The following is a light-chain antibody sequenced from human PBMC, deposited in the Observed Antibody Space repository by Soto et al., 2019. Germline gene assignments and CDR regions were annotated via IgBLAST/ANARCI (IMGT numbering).Light chain of an antibody. V-gene: IGKV3-15*01. Sequence: EIVMTQSPATLSVSPGERATLSCRASQNVRSNLAWYQQKPGQAPRLLIFGASTRATGIPARFSGTGSGTEFTLTISSLQSEDFAVYYCQQYVSAPRTFGQGTKVDIK. CDR2: GAS. CDR1: QNVRSN. J-gene: IGKJ1*01. CDR3: QQYVSAPRT.